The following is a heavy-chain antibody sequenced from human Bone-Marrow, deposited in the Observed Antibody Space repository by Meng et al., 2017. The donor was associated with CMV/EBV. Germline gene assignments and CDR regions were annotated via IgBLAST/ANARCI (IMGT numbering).Heavy chain of an antibody. V-gene: IGHV1-8*01. Sequence: ASVKVSCKASGYTFTSYDINWVRQATGQGLEWMGWMNPNSGNTGYAQKFQGRVTMTRDTSTSTVYMELSSLRSEDTAVYYCARDDSGGMDVWGQGTTVTVSS. J-gene: IGHJ6*02. CDR1: GYTFTSYD. D-gene: IGHD3-10*01. CDR2: MNPNSGNT. CDR3: ARDDSGGMDV.